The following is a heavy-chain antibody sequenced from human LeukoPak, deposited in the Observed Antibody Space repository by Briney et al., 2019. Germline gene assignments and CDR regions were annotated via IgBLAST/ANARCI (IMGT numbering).Heavy chain of an antibody. V-gene: IGHV4-30-4*01. CDR3: AVGHYYHSSGYLFDS. Sequence: SETLSLTCTVSSGSISTGDYYWSWVRQPPGKGLEYIGYIYYSGSTYYNPSLKSRIAISVDTSKNQFSLKLSSVTAADTAVYYCAVGHYYHSSGYLFDSWGQGTLVTVSS. CDR1: SGSISTGDYY. CDR2: IYYSGST. D-gene: IGHD3-22*01. J-gene: IGHJ4*02.